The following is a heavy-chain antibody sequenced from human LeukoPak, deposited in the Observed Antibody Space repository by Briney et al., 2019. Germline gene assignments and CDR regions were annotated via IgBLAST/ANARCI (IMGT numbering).Heavy chain of an antibody. CDR2: IYYSGST. Sequence: SETLSLTCTVSGGSISSYYWSWIRQPPGKGLEWIGYIYYSGSTSYNPSLKSRVTISVDTSKNQFSLKLSSVTAADTAVYYCARLEVSWSGEFEDYYGMDVWGQGTTVTVSS. CDR1: GGSISSYY. V-gene: IGHV4-59*08. D-gene: IGHD3-10*01. J-gene: IGHJ6*02. CDR3: ARLEVSWSGEFEDYYGMDV.